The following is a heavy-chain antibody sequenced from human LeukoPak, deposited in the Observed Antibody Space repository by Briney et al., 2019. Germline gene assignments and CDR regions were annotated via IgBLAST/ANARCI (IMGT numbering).Heavy chain of an antibody. CDR1: GYTFTAYY. V-gene: IGHV1-2*02. CDR2: INLDSGAT. Sequence: ASVKVSCKAFGYTFTAYYMHWVRQAPGQGFEWMGWINLDSGATDYAQKFQGRVTMARDTSSGTAYMEVRSLRSDDTAVYYCARVGDRSYYYYYYYMDVWGKGTTVTVSS. D-gene: IGHD2-15*01. J-gene: IGHJ6*03. CDR3: ARVGDRSYYYYYYYMDV.